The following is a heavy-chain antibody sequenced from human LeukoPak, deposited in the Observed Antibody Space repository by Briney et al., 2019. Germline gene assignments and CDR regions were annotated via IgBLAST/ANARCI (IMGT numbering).Heavy chain of an antibody. Sequence: PGGSLRLSCAASGFTFSNYWMTWVRQAPGKGLEWVANIKEDGSDKYYVDSVKDRITISRDNAKNSLYLQMNSLRVEDTAVYFCVRDQLRLFDYWGQGTLVAVSS. CDR3: VRDQLRLFDY. CDR2: IKEDGSDK. CDR1: GFTFSNYW. J-gene: IGHJ4*02. D-gene: IGHD2-21*02. V-gene: IGHV3-7*04.